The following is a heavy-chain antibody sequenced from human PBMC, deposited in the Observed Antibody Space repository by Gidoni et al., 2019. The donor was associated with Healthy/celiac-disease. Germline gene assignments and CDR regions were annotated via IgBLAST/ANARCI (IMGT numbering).Heavy chain of an antibody. J-gene: IGHJ4*02. D-gene: IGHD6-6*01. CDR3: ALDIAARTFDY. CDR2: IYWDDDK. Sequence: QITLKESGPTLVKPTQTLTLPCTFSGFSLSTSGVGVGWIRQPPGKALEWLALIYWDDDKRYSPSLKSRLTITKDTSKNQVVLTMTNMDPVDTATYYCALDIAARTFDYWGQGTLVTVSS. CDR1: GFSLSTSGVG. V-gene: IGHV2-5*02.